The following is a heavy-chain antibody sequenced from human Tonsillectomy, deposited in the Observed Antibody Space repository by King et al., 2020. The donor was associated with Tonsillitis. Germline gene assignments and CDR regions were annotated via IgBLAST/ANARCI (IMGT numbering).Heavy chain of an antibody. V-gene: IGHV3-30*18. CDR1: GFTFSSYG. D-gene: IGHD3-16*01. CDR3: AKDLGGPDVMDYYYYGMDV. Sequence: GQLVQSGGGVVQPGRSLRLSCAASGFTFSSYGMHWVRQAPGKGLEWVAVISYDGSNKYYADSVKGRFTISRDNSKNTLYLQMNSLRAEDTAVYYCAKDLGGPDVMDYYYYGMDVWGHGTTVTVSS. CDR2: ISYDGSNK. J-gene: IGHJ6*02.